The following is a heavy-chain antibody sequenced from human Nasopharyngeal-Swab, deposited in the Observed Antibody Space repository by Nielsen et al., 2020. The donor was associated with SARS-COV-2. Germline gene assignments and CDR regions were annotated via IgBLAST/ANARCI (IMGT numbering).Heavy chain of an antibody. V-gene: IGHV1-18*01. Sequence: ASVKVSCKASGYTFTSYGISWVRQAPGQGLEWMGWISAYNGNTNYAQKLQGRVTMTTDTSTSTAYMELRSLRSEDTAVYYCARTSVTAVAGPGGYYFDYWGQGTLVTVSS. CDR1: GYTFTSYG. D-gene: IGHD6-19*01. CDR3: ARTSVTAVAGPGGYYFDY. J-gene: IGHJ4*02. CDR2: ISAYNGNT.